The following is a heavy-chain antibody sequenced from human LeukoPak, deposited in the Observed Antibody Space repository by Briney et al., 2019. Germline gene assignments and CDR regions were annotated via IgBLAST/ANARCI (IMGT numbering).Heavy chain of an antibody. J-gene: IGHJ6*03. Sequence: GASVTVSFKASGYTFTGYYMHWVRQAPGQGLEWMGWINPNSGGTNYAQKFQGRVTMTRDTSISTAYMELSRLRSDDTAVYYCAREPRCQADLGCYYYMDVWGKGTTVTVSS. CDR1: GYTFTGYY. V-gene: IGHV1-2*02. CDR3: AREPRCQADLGCYYYMDV. D-gene: IGHD7-27*01. CDR2: INPNSGGT.